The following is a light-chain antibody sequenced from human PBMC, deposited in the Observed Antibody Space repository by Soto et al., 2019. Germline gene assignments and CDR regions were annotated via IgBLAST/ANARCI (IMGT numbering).Light chain of an antibody. Sequence: QSALTQPASVSGSPGQSSTISCTGTSSDVGGYNFVSWYQQHPGKAPKLMIDEVSNRPSGVSNRFAGSKSGNTASLTISGLQAEDEADYYCSSYTSSSTPWVFGGGTKLTVL. V-gene: IGLV2-14*01. CDR2: EVS. CDR1: SSDVGGYNF. J-gene: IGLJ3*02. CDR3: SSYTSSSTPWV.